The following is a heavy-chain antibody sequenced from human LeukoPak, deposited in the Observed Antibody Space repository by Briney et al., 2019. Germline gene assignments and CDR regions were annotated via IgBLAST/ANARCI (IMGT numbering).Heavy chain of an antibody. D-gene: IGHD5-18*01. CDR2: IYTSGST. V-gene: IGHV4-4*07. CDR3: ARDRLDTAMVTPFDY. CDR1: GGSISSYY. J-gene: IGHJ4*02. Sequence: SETLSLTCTVAGGSISSYYWSWIRQPAEKGLEWIGRIYTSGSTNYNPSLKSRVTMSVDTSKNQFSLKLSSVTAADTAVHYCARDRLDTAMVTPFDYWGQGTLVTVSS.